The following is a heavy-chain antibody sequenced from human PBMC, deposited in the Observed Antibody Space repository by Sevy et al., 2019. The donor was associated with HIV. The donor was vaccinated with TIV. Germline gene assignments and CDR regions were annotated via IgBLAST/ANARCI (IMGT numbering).Heavy chain of an antibody. D-gene: IGHD2-8*02. CDR1: GYTFTGYY. CDR2: INPNSGGT. CDR3: ATDTGRYFDL. J-gene: IGHJ2*01. V-gene: IGHV1-2*02. Sequence: ASVKVSCKASGYTFTGYYMHWVRQAPGQGLEWMAWINPNSGGTNFAQKFQGRVTMTRDTSISTAYMELGRLRSDDTAVYYCATDTGRYFDLWGRGTLVTVSS.